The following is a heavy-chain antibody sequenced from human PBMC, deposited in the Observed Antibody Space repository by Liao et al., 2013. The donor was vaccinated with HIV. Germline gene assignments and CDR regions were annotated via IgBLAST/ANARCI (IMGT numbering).Heavy chain of an antibody. CDR1: GGSFSGNY. CDR3: ARTFDPWEQWAFDI. CDR2: IYTSGST. D-gene: IGHD1-26*01. J-gene: IGHJ3*02. V-gene: IGHV4-59*10. Sequence: QVQLQQWGAGLLKPSETLSLTCAVYGGSFSGNYWSWIRQPAGKGLEWIGRIYTSGSTNYNPSLKSRVTMSVDTSKNQFSLKLSSVTAADTAVYYCARTFDPWEQWAFDIWGQGTMVTVSS.